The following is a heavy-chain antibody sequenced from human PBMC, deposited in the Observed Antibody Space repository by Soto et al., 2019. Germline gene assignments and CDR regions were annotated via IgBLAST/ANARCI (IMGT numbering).Heavy chain of an antibody. CDR2: ISSSSSYI. Sequence: PVGSLRLSCAASGVTFSSYGRNWVRQAPGKGLEWVSAISSSSSYIYYADSLKGRFTISRDNAKNSLYLQMNSLRAEDTAVYYCARAYQLLNLDYYYGMDVWGQGPTVTVPS. D-gene: IGHD2-2*02. J-gene: IGHJ6*02. CDR1: GVTFSSYG. CDR3: ARAYQLLNLDYYYGMDV. V-gene: IGHV3-21*01.